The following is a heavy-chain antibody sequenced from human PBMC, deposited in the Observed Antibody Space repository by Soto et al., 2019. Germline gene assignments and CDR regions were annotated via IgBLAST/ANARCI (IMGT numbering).Heavy chain of an antibody. CDR3: ARDPIYDFWSGPHDAFDI. CDR1: GFTFSSYS. Sequence: EVQLVESGGGLVKPGGSLRLSCAASGFTFSSYSMNWVRQAPGKGLEWVSSISSSSSYIYYADSVKGRFTISRDNAKNSLYLQMNSLRAEDTAVYYCARDPIYDFWSGPHDAFDIWGQGTMVTVSS. V-gene: IGHV3-21*01. CDR2: ISSSSSYI. J-gene: IGHJ3*02. D-gene: IGHD3-3*01.